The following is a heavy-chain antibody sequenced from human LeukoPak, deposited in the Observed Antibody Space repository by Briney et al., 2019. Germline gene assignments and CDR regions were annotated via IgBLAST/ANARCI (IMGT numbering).Heavy chain of an antibody. Sequence: GGSLRLSCEASGFTFGSYAMYWVRQAPGKGLEWVAGIFGSGGSAHYADSAKGRFTISRDNSKNTLYLQMNSLRAEDTAVYYCARERKGLRYFDWSPYYYYGMDVWGQGTTVTVSS. CDR1: GFTFGSYA. V-gene: IGHV3-23*01. J-gene: IGHJ6*02. D-gene: IGHD3-9*01. CDR3: ARERKGLRYFDWSPYYYYGMDV. CDR2: IFGSGGSA.